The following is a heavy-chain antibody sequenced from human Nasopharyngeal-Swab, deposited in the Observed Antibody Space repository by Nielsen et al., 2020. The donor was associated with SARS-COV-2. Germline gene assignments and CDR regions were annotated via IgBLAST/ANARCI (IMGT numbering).Heavy chain of an antibody. J-gene: IGHJ4*02. V-gene: IGHV3-23*01. CDR3: GRRVKKDFDY. CDR2: ISAEGDSK. Sequence: GESLKISCAASGFIFDNYVMHWVRQAPGKGLEWVSAISAEGDSKDYADSVKGRFTVSRDNSKNTLDLQMNSLRAEDTAIYYCGRRVKKDFDYWGQGTLVTVSS. CDR1: GFIFDNYV.